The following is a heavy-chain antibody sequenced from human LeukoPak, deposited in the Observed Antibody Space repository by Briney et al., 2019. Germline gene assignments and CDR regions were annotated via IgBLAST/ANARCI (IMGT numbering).Heavy chain of an antibody. Sequence: GRSLRLSCAASGFTFSNYAMHWVRQAPGKGPEWVAIISYDGSSKYYADSAKGRFTISRDSSKNTLYLQMNSLRTEDTAVYYCAREELGYEVGYWGQGTLVTVSS. V-gene: IGHV3-30-3*01. J-gene: IGHJ4*02. CDR2: ISYDGSSK. CDR3: AREELGYEVGY. D-gene: IGHD1-26*01. CDR1: GFTFSNYA.